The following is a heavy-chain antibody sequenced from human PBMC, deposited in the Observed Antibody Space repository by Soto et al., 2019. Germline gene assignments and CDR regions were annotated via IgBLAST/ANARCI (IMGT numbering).Heavy chain of an antibody. V-gene: IGHV1-18*01. CDR1: GYTFTSYG. CDR3: AGWTYYYDSSGFSP. Sequence: ASVKVSCKASGYTFTSYGISWVRQAPGQGLEWMGWISAYNGNTNYAQKLQGRVTMTTDTSTSTAYMELRSLRSDDTAVYYCAGWTYYYDSSGFSPWGQGTLVTVSS. CDR2: ISAYNGNT. J-gene: IGHJ5*02. D-gene: IGHD3-22*01.